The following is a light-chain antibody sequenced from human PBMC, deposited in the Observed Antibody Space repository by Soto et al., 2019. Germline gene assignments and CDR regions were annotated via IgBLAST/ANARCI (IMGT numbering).Light chain of an antibody. V-gene: IGKV1-17*01. CDR2: AAS. Sequence: DIQMTQSPSSLTASVGDRVTITCRASQGIGNDLGWYQQRPGKAPNRLIYAASTLQSGVPSRFSGRGSGTEFTLTINSLQPEDFTTYYCLQHNSYPRTFGQGTKVEIK. CDR3: LQHNSYPRT. CDR1: QGIGND. J-gene: IGKJ1*01.